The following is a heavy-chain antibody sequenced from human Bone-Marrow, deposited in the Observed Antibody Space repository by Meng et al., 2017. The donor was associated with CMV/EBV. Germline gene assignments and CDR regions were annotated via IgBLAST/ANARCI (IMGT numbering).Heavy chain of an antibody. CDR3: ARQRWTSYYYYGMDV. Sequence: GESLKISCKGSGYSFTSYWIGWVRQMPGKGLEWMGIIYPGDSDTRYSPSFQGQVTISADKSISTAYLQWSSLKASDTAMYYCARQRWTSYYYYGMDVCGQATTATFSS. CDR2: IYPGDSDT. D-gene: IGHD5-24*01. CDR1: GYSFTSYW. V-gene: IGHV5-51*01. J-gene: IGHJ6*02.